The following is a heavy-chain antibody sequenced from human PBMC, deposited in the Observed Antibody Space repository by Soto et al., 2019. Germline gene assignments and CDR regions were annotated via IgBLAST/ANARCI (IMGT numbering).Heavy chain of an antibody. J-gene: IGHJ1*01. D-gene: IGHD2-15*01. CDR2: IGGTGSTI. CDR3: ASRYCSGTTCSTAEYFRQ. CDR1: GFTFGDYH. Sequence: QVQLVESGGGLVRPGGSLRLSCAGSGFTFGDYHMSWIRQAPDKGLEWISYIGGTGSTIHYADSVKCRFTISRDNAKNSLFMQMSSLRAEDTAVYYCASRYCSGTTCSTAEYFRQWGQGTLVTVSS. V-gene: IGHV3-11*01.